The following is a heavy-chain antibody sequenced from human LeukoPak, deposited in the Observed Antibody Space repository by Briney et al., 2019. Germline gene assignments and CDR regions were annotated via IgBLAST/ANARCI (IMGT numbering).Heavy chain of an antibody. CDR3: TTGPIGYCSGGTCSPLDY. V-gene: IGHV3-15*01. Sequence: GGSLRLSCAASGLTVSSNYMSWVRQAPGKGLEWVGRIKSKTDGGTTDDAAPVKGRFTISRDDSENMLYLQMNNLKTEDTAMYYCTTGPIGYCSGGTCSPLDYWGQGALVTVSS. J-gene: IGHJ4*02. D-gene: IGHD2-15*01. CDR2: IKSKTDGGTT. CDR1: GLTVSSNY.